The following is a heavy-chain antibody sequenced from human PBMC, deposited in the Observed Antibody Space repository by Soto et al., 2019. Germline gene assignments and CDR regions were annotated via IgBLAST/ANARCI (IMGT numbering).Heavy chain of an antibody. Sequence: QVQLVESGGGVVQPGRSLRLSCAASGFTFSSYGMHWVRQAPGKGLEWVAVISYDGSNKYYADSVKGRFTISRDNSKNTLYLQMNSLRAEDTAVYYCAKEGLVLGGGDWFDPWGQGTLVTVSS. D-gene: IGHD2-21*01. CDR2: ISYDGSNK. J-gene: IGHJ5*02. CDR3: AKEGLVLGGGDWFDP. CDR1: GFTFSSYG. V-gene: IGHV3-30*18.